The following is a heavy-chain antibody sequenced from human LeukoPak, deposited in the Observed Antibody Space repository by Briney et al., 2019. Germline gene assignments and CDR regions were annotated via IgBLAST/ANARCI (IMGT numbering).Heavy chain of an antibody. Sequence: PRGSLRLSCAASGFTFSDYGMSWVRQAPGEGLEWGSGSNWNGDSTEYADSVKGRFTISRDNAKNSLYLQMNSLRAEDTALYYCARVGCSRTSCYGDYYYYYMDVWGKGTTVTVSS. CDR2: SNWNGDST. D-gene: IGHD2-2*01. CDR1: GFTFSDYG. CDR3: ARVGCSRTSCYGDYYYYYMDV. V-gene: IGHV3-20*04. J-gene: IGHJ6*03.